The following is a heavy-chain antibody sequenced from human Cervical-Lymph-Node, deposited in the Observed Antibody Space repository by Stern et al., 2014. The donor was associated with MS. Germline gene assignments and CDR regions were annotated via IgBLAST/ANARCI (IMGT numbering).Heavy chain of an antibody. CDR3: ARGRGGNYRYYFDY. V-gene: IGHV3-21*01. CDR1: GFTFSSYS. J-gene: IGHJ4*02. CDR2: ISSGGSYI. D-gene: IGHD4-23*01. Sequence: EVQLEESGGGLVKPGRSLRLSCAASGFTFSSYSMNWVRQAPGKGLEWVASISSGGSYIYYADSLKGRFTISRDNAKNSLYLQMNSLRAEDTAVYYCARGRGGNYRYYFDYWGQGTLVTVSS.